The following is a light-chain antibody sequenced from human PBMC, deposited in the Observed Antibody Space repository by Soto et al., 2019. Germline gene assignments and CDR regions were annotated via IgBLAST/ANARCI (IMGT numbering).Light chain of an antibody. Sequence: QSALTQPASVSGSPGQSITISCTGTSSDVGGYNYVSWYQQHPGKAPKLMIYEVSNQPSGVSNRFSGSKSGNTASLTISGLQAEDEADYYCSSYTSSSTLLFGTGTKVTVL. CDR1: SSDVGGYNY. CDR2: EVS. J-gene: IGLJ1*01. V-gene: IGLV2-14*01. CDR3: SSYTSSSTLL.